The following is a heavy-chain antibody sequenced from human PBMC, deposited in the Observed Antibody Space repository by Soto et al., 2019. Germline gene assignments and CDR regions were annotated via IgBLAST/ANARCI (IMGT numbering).Heavy chain of an antibody. CDR3: ARALGGSGSYSDY. Sequence: QVQLVQSGAEVKKPGASVKVSCKASGYTFTSYAMHWVRQAPGQRLEWMGWINAGNGNTKYSQKFQGRATXTXDXXASTAYMELSSLRSEDTAVYYCARALGGSGSYSDYWGQGTLVTVSS. J-gene: IGHJ4*02. V-gene: IGHV1-3*01. CDR1: GYTFTSYA. CDR2: INAGNGNT. D-gene: IGHD3-10*01.